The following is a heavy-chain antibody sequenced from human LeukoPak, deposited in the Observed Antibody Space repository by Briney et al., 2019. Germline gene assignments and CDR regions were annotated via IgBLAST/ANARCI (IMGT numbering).Heavy chain of an antibody. CDR3: ARVRDCSSTSCPPYYFDY. Sequence: SETLSLTCNVSGGSINSQYWSWIRQPPGKGLEWIGYIYYSGSTNYNPPLKSRVTISVDTSKNQFSLKLSSVTAADTAVYYCARVRDCSSTSCPPYYFDYWGQGTLVTVSS. CDR1: GGSINSQY. D-gene: IGHD2-2*01. CDR2: IYYSGST. J-gene: IGHJ4*02. V-gene: IGHV4-59*11.